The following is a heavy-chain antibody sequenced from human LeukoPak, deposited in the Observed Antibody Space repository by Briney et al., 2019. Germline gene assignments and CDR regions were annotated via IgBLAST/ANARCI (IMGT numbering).Heavy chain of an antibody. D-gene: IGHD5-12*01. J-gene: IGHJ2*01. CDR2: IIPIFGTA. CDR1: GGTFGDYT. V-gene: IGHV1-69*13. CDR3: ARAPDSGFDFFWYFDL. Sequence: SVTVSCKASGGTFGDYTVSWVRQAPGQGLEWMGGIIPIFGTANYAHKFQGRVTITADESTNTVYMELSSLKSDDTAVFYCARAPDSGFDFFWYFDLWGRGTLVTVSS.